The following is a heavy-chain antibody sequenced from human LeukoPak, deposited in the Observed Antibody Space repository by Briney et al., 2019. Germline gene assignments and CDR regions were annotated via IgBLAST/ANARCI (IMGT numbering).Heavy chain of an antibody. J-gene: IGHJ4*02. Sequence: GGSLRLSCAASGFTFSIYSMHWVRQAPARGLEWGAFISYDESNKYYADSVKGLFTISRDNSKNKLYLQMNSLRAEDTAVYYCASMGGDILTGYYTPDYWGQGTLVTVSS. V-gene: IGHV3-30*04. D-gene: IGHD3-9*01. CDR1: GFTFSIYS. CDR3: ASMGGDILTGYYTPDY. CDR2: ISYDESNK.